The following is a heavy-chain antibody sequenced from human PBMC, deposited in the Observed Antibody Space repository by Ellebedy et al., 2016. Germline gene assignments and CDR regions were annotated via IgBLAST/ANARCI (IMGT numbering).Heavy chain of an antibody. CDR1: GYTFTDNY. V-gene: IGHV1-2*04. CDR3: ARAGLEPRSVDYYFYGLDV. J-gene: IGHJ6*02. CDR2: IHPNSGAT. D-gene: IGHD1-1*01. Sequence: ASVKVSCKASGYTFTDNYIHWVRQAPGQGLEWMGWIHPNSGATKYAQKFEGWVTMTRDTSISTVHMELSRSRSDDTAVYYCARAGLEPRSVDYYFYGLDVWGQGTAVTVSS.